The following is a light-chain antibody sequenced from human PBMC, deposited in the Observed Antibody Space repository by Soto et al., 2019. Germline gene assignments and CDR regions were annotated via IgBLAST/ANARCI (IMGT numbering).Light chain of an antibody. V-gene: IGLV1-40*01. CDR1: SSNIGAGYD. CDR2: GNS. CDR3: QSYDSSLSGYV. Sequence: QSVLTQPPSGSGAPGQRVTISCTGSSSNIGAGYDVHWYQQLPGTAPKLLIYGNSNRPSGVPDRFSGSKSGTSVSLAITGLQAEDEADYYCQSYDSSLSGYVFGTGTKVTVL. J-gene: IGLJ1*01.